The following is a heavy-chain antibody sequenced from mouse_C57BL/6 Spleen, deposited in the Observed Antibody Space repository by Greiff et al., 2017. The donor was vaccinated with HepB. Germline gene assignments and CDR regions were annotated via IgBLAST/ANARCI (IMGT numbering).Heavy chain of an antibody. V-gene: IGHV14-4*01. CDR3: IRGYYFDY. J-gene: IGHJ2*01. CDR1: GFNIKDDY. Sequence: VHVKQSGAELVRPGASVKLSCTASGFNIKDDYMHWVKQRPEQGLEWIGWIDPENGDTEYASKFQGKATITADTSSNTAYLQLSSLTSEDTAVYYCIRGYYFDYWGQGTTLTVSS. CDR2: IDPENGDT. D-gene: IGHD3-1*01.